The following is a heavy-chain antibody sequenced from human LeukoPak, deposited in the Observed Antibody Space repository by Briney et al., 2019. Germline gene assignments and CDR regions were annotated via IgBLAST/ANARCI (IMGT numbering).Heavy chain of an antibody. J-gene: IGHJ4*02. V-gene: IGHV3-21*01. CDR1: AFTFNRYT. Sequence: GGSLRLSCVASAFTFNRYTMSWVRQAPGKGLEWVSGISGSGSHTYYADSVKGRFTISRDNAKNSVYLQMNSLRAEDTAIYYCARGSGWTDYWGQGTLVTVSS. CDR3: ARGSGWTDY. D-gene: IGHD6-19*01. CDR2: ISGSGSHT.